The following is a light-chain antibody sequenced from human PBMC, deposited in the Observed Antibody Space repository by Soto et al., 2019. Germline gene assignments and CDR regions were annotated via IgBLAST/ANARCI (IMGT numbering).Light chain of an antibody. CDR1: PSPVYSDGNTY. J-gene: IGKJ5*01. CDR3: IQPIHWPFT. Sequence: DVVVTQSPLSLPVTLGQAASISCRSSPSPVYSDGNTYLNWFQQRPGQSPRRLIYKVSQRDSGVPDRFSGSGSGTHLTLKISRVEAEDVGGYYCIQPIHWPFTLCQWKRLEIK. V-gene: IGKV2-30*01. CDR2: KVS.